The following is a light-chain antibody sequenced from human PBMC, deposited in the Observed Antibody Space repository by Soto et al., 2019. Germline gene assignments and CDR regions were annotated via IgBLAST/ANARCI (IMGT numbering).Light chain of an antibody. J-gene: IGKJ1*01. CDR3: QQYNNWPPWT. Sequence: EVVMTQSPATLSVSPGERATLSCRASQSVSSNLAWYQQKPGQAPGLVIYGASTRATGIPAMFSGSGSGTEFTLTISSLQLEDFALYYCQQYNNWPPWTFGQGTKVEIK. V-gene: IGKV3-15*01. CDR1: QSVSSN. CDR2: GAS.